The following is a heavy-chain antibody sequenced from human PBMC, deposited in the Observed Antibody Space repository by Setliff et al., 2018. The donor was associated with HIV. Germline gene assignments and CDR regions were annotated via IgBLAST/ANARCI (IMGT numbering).Heavy chain of an antibody. V-gene: IGHV1-2*02. CDR2: INVNSGGT. CDR1: GYLFTGYY. D-gene: IGHD3-10*01. CDR3: AREGSPIYYFDY. J-gene: IGHJ4*02. Sequence: ASVKVSCKASGYLFTGYYLHWVRQAPGQGLEWMGWINVNSGGTKYAQKFQGRVTMTRDTSISTAYMEVSSLRSDDTAVYYCAREGSPIYYFDYWSQGTLVTVSS.